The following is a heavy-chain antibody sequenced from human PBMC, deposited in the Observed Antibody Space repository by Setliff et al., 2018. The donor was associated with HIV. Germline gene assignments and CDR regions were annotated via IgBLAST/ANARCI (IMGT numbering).Heavy chain of an antibody. CDR3: ARAGLTLTDWFDP. Sequence: SETLSLTCTVSGGSISSSNYYWGWIRQPPGKGLEWIGSIYYSGSTYINPSLKGRVSMSLDTSKNQFSLTLTSVTAADTAVYYCARAGLTLTDWFDPWGQGSLVTVSS. CDR2: IYYSGST. V-gene: IGHV4-39*01. CDR1: GGSISSSNYY. J-gene: IGHJ5*02.